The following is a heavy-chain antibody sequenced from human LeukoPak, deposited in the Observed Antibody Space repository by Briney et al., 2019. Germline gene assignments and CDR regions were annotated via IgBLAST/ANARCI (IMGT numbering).Heavy chain of an antibody. CDR1: GYTFTSYG. Sequence: ASMKVSCKASGYTFTSYGISWVRQAPGQGLEWMGWMNPNSGNTGSAQEFQGRVSMTRNTPISTAYMELSSLRSEDTAVYYCARVGYDGSGYYLHDYWGQGTLVTVSS. V-gene: IGHV1-8*02. J-gene: IGHJ4*02. CDR2: MNPNSGNT. D-gene: IGHD3-22*01. CDR3: ARVGYDGSGYYLHDY.